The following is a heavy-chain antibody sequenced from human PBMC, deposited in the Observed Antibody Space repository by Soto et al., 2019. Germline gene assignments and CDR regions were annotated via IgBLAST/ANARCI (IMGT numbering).Heavy chain of an antibody. J-gene: IGHJ6*02. CDR2: INPNSGGT. V-gene: IGHV1-2*04. Sequence: QVQLVQSGAEVKKPGASVKVSCKASGYTFTGYYMHWVRQAPGQGLEWMGWINPNSGGTNYAQKFQGWVTMTRDTSISTAYMELSRLRSDDTAVYYCARVGRDKPNSSGWLPTCYVNGMDVWGQGTTVTVSS. CDR3: ARVGRDKPNSSGWLPTCYVNGMDV. D-gene: IGHD6-19*01. CDR1: GYTFTGYY.